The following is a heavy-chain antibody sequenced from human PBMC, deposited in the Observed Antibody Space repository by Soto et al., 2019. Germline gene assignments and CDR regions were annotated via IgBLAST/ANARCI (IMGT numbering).Heavy chain of an antibody. Sequence: PSETLSLTCSVSGDSISNSRFYWAWIRQPPGEGLEWIGYIYYSGSTYYNPSLKSRVTISVDTSKNQFSLKLSSVTAADTAVYYCARSPTYYDFWSGYYTGMDVWGQGTTVTVSS. CDR1: GDSISNSRFY. J-gene: IGHJ6*02. V-gene: IGHV4-30-4*08. CDR2: IYYSGST. D-gene: IGHD3-3*01. CDR3: ARSPTYYDFWSGYYTGMDV.